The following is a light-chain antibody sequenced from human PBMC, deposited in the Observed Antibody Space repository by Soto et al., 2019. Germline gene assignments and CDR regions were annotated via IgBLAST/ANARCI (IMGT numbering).Light chain of an antibody. Sequence: EIVLTQSPATLSSSPLERGFLXKRASQTIRSLLAWYQQRPGQAPRLLIYDAFNRATGIPARFSGGGSGTDFTLTISSLEPEDFGVYYCQQRHNWPITFGQGTRLEIK. J-gene: IGKJ5*01. CDR2: DAF. CDR3: QQRHNWPIT. V-gene: IGKV3-11*01. CDR1: QTIRSL.